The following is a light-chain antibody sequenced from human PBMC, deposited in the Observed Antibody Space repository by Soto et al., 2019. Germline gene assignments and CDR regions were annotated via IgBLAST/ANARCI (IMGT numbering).Light chain of an antibody. CDR1: QNINNW. V-gene: IGKV1-5*01. CDR2: DAS. J-gene: IGKJ1*01. CDR3: QQYNLA. Sequence: DIQITQSPSTLSASLGDRVTITCRASQNINNWLAWYQHKPGKAPKILIYDASTLESGVPSRFSGSGSGTEFTLTISSLQPDDFATYYCQQYNLAFGQGTKVDIK.